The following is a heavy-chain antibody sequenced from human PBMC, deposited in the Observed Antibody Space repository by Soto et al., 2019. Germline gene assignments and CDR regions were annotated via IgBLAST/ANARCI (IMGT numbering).Heavy chain of an antibody. CDR2: ISSNGGST. CDR1: GFTFSSYA. D-gene: IGHD3-10*01. Sequence: GGSLRLSCAASGFTFSSYAMPWVRQAPGKGLEYVSAISSNGGSTYYANSVKGRFTISRDNSKNTLYLQMGSLRAEDMAVYYCAREGYYYLGYYYYGMDVWGQGTTVTVSS. V-gene: IGHV3-64*01. CDR3: AREGYYYLGYYYYGMDV. J-gene: IGHJ6*02.